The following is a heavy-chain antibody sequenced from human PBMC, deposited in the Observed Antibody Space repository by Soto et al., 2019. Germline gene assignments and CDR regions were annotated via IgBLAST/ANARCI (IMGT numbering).Heavy chain of an antibody. Sequence: GGSLRLSXAASGFTFSSYSMNWVRQAPGKGLEWVSSISSSSSYIYYADSVKGRFTISRDNAKNSLYLQMNSLRAEDTAVYYCARDFRGGSYYYYYGMDVWGQGTTVTVSS. CDR1: GFTFSSYS. CDR2: ISSSSSYI. J-gene: IGHJ6*02. CDR3: ARDFRGGSYYYYYGMDV. V-gene: IGHV3-21*01. D-gene: IGHD1-26*01.